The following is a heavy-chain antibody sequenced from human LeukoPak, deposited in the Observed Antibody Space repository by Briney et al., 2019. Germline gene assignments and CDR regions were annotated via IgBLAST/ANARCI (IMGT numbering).Heavy chain of an antibody. CDR3: AGGRHFSGIHGV. J-gene: IGHJ4*02. CDR2: INDGGNII. Sequence: PGGSLRLSCEVSGFTFSNFDMAWVRQGPGMGLEWLAYINDGGNIIRYADTVRGRFTISRDSAKKTGFLQMNSLRVEDTPIYYCAGGRHFSGIHGVWGQGTLVTVSS. V-gene: IGHV3-48*03. CDR1: GFTFSNFD. D-gene: IGHD1-26*01.